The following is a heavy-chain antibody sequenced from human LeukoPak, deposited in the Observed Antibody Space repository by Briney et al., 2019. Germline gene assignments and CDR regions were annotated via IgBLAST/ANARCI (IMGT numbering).Heavy chain of an antibody. J-gene: IGHJ6*02. CDR1: GFTFSSYI. CDR3: ASVHYAMDV. V-gene: IGHV3-21*01. CDR2: ISGSTIYI. Sequence: RGGYLRLSGAAAGFTFSSYIMKGVRPAPGKGLEWVSSISGSTIYIHYADSVKGRFTISRDNAKNSLYLQMNSLRAEDTAVYYCASVHYAMDVWGQGTTVTVSS.